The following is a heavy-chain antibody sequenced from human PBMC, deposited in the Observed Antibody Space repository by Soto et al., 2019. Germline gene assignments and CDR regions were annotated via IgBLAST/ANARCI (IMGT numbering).Heavy chain of an antibody. V-gene: IGHV1-18*01. CDR1: GYTFRNYG. J-gene: IGHJ4*02. Sequence: QVQLVQSGAEVKRHGASVKVSCKASGYTFRNYGITWVRQAPGQGLEWMAWISPYNGNTNYAQDLQGRVTMTTDTSTSTAYMELRSLTSEDTAMYYCARDLVSGSDFWRAYNGGYFDYWGQGTLVTGSS. CDR3: ARDLVSGSDFWRAYNGGYFDY. CDR2: ISPYNGNT. D-gene: IGHD3-3*01.